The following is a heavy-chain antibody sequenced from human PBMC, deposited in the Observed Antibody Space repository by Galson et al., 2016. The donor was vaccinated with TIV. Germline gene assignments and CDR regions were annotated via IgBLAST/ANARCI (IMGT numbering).Heavy chain of an antibody. V-gene: IGHV3-20*04. Sequence: SLRLSCAASGFTFDDHGMSWVRQGPGKGLEWVSSINWNGGATSYADSVKGRFTISRDNAKNFPYLQMNSLRAEDTAFYYCVREVACGGACYYFDYRGQGNLVTVSS. CDR1: GFTFDDHG. CDR3: VREVACGGACYYFDY. D-gene: IGHD2-21*02. J-gene: IGHJ4*02. CDR2: INWNGGAT.